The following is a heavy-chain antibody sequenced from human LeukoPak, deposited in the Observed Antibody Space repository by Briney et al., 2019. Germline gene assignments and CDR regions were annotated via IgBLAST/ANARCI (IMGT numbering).Heavy chain of an antibody. CDR1: GFTFSSYG. Sequence: GGSLRLSCAASGFTFSSYGMHWVRQAPGKGLEWVAFIRYDGSNKYYADSVKGRFTISRDNSKNTVYLQMNSLRPEDTAVYYCARDLSYYYGSGMGYWGQGTLVTVSS. CDR2: IRYDGSNK. D-gene: IGHD3-10*01. V-gene: IGHV3-30*02. J-gene: IGHJ4*02. CDR3: ARDLSYYYGSGMGY.